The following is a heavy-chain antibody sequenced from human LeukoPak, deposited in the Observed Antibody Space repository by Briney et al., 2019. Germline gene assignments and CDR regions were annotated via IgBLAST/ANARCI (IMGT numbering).Heavy chain of an antibody. J-gene: IGHJ6*03. CDR3: ARVWTGQWPPHYYYMDV. CDR2: INSDGSST. CDR1: GFTFSSYW. V-gene: IGHV3-74*01. D-gene: IGHD6-19*01. Sequence: PGGSLRLSCAASGFTFSSYWMHWVRQAPGKGLVWVSRINSDGSSTSYADSVKGRFTISRDNAKNSLYLQMNSLRAEDTAVYYCARVWTGQWPPHYYYMDVWGKGTTVTISS.